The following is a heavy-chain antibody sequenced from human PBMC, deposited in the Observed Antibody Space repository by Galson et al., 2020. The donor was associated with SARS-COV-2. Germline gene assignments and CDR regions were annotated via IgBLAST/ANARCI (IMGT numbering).Heavy chain of an antibody. J-gene: IGHJ4*02. CDR1: GFTVSSHY. CDR3: ARDLMEAGSLDY. Sequence: GESLKISCAASGFTVSSHYMSWVRQAPGQGLEWVSVIYSGGSTYYADSVKGRFTISRDNSKNTLYLQMNSLRAEDTAVYYCARDLMEAGSLDYWGQGTLVTVSS. CDR2: IYSGGST. D-gene: IGHD6-19*01. V-gene: IGHV3-66*01.